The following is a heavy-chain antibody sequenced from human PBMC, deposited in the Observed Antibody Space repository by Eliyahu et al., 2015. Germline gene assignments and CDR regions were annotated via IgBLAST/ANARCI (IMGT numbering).Heavy chain of an antibody. D-gene: IGHD2/OR15-2a*01. V-gene: IGHV5-51*01. J-gene: IGHJ1*01. Sequence: EVQLVQSGAEVKKPGESLKISCKGSGXSFTSYWIVWGRPVSPEGLQWRGGIYPADSDTRYSPSFQGQVTISADKSISTAYLQWSSLKASDTAMYYCARGTYGNIAEYFQHWGQGTLVTVSS. CDR2: IYPADSDT. CDR1: GXSFTSYW. CDR3: ARGTYGNIAEYFQH.